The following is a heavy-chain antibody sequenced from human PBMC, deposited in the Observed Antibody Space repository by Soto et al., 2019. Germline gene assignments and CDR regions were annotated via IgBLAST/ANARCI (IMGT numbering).Heavy chain of an antibody. CDR3: AREGQAPYYYYGMDV. Sequence: QVQVVQSGDEVKKPGASVKVSCKASGYTFTNYGFSWVRQAPGQGLEWMGWISGYNGKTKYAEKFQGRVTMTTDTSTSTAHLELRSLRSDDMAVYYCAREGQAPYYYYGMDVWGQGTAVTVSS. CDR1: GYTFTNYG. J-gene: IGHJ6*02. CDR2: ISGYNGKT. V-gene: IGHV1-18*03.